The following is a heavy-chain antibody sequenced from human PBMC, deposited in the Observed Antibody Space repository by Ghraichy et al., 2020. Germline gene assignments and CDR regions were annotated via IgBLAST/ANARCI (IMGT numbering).Heavy chain of an antibody. D-gene: IGHD2-2*01. CDR1: GGSISSNSYY. CDR2: IYYSGST. CDR3: ARRGRVTSSTTNDEHIFDY. J-gene: IGHJ4*02. Sequence: SETLSLTCTVSGGSISSNSYYWGWIRQPPGRGLEWIGSIYYSGSTYYNPSLKSRVTISVDTSKNQFSLKLSSVTAADTAVYYCARRGRVTSSTTNDEHIFDYWGQGTLVTVSS. V-gene: IGHV4-39*01.